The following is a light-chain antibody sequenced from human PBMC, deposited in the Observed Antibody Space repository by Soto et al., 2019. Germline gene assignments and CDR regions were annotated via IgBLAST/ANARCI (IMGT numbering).Light chain of an antibody. Sequence: QAVVTQPPSVSGAPGQRVTISCTGSSSNIGAVFDVHWYQQVPGTAPKLLIYENTKRPSGVPDRFSGSKSGTSASLASTGLQAEDEADDYCQSYDSGLSGWLFGGGTKLTVL. V-gene: IGLV1-40*01. CDR1: SSNIGAVFD. CDR3: QSYDSGLSGWL. CDR2: ENT. J-gene: IGLJ2*01.